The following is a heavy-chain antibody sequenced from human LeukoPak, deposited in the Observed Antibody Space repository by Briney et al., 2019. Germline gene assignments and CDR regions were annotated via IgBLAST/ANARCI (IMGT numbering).Heavy chain of an antibody. D-gene: IGHD6-13*01. CDR3: ARRYSSSWYVGFFDP. V-gene: IGHV4-59*08. J-gene: IGHJ5*02. Sequence: NPWEPLSLPCTVSGPSIRNYYGSWIRQSPGKGLEWIGYIYYSGSTNYNPSLESRVAMSVDTSKNQFSLRLSSVTAADTAIYYCARRYSSSWYVGFFDPWGQGTLVTVSS. CDR1: GPSIRNYY. CDR2: IYYSGST.